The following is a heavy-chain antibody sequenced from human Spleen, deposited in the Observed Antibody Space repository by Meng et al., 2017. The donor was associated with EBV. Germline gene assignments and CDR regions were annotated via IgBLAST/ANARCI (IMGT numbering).Heavy chain of an antibody. CDR3: ATGWGKANY. J-gene: IGHJ4*02. D-gene: IGHD3-16*01. CDR1: GDSLSAYY. V-gene: IGHV4-34*12. CDR2: VIHSGNT. Sequence: QGPLQRWGAELLKPPATLSPPCTVYGDSLSAYYWRWIRQPPGRGLEWIGDVIHSGNTSYSPSLKSRVTISVDTSKRQFSLKLRSMTAADTAVYYCATGWGKANYWGRGTLVTVSS.